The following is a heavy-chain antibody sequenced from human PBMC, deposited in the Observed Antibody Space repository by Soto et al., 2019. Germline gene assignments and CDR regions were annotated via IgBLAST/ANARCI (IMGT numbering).Heavy chain of an antibody. CDR1: GGSFSTYY. D-gene: IGHD3-9*01. CDR3: ARGGSNDWQVAFDI. Sequence: ETLSLTCVVSGGSFSTYYYNWIRQSPGKGLEWIGEINHSGSNNYSPSLKSRVTMSLDTSKNQFSLKLTSVTAADTAVYYCARGGSNDWQVAFDIWGQGTMVTVSS. J-gene: IGHJ3*02. V-gene: IGHV4-34*01. CDR2: INHSGSN.